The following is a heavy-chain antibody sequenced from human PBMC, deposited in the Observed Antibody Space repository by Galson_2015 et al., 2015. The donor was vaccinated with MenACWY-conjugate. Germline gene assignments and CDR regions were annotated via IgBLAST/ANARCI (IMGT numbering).Heavy chain of an antibody. J-gene: IGHJ3*02. V-gene: IGHV4-39*07. CDR1: GGSISRYY. CDR3: ARDPMTYYYDSSGYYYLDDAFDI. Sequence: LSLTCTVSGGSISRYYWGWIRQPPGKGLEWIGSIYYSGSTYYNPSLKSRVTISVDTSKNQFSLKLSSVTAADTAVYYCARDPMTYYYDSSGYYYLDDAFDIWGQGTMVTVSS. CDR2: IYYSGST. D-gene: IGHD3-22*01.